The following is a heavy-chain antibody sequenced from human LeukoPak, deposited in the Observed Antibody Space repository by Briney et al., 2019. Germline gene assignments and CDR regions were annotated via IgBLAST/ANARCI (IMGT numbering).Heavy chain of an antibody. CDR2: IKQDGSEK. D-gene: IGHD5-18*01. Sequence: GGSLRLSCAASGFTFSSYWMSWVRQAPGKGLEWVANIKQDGSEKYYVDSVKGRFTISRDNSKNTLYLQMNSLRAEDTAVYYCAKMVDTADYWGQGTLVTVSS. J-gene: IGHJ4*02. CDR1: GFTFSSYW. V-gene: IGHV3-7*01. CDR3: AKMVDTADY.